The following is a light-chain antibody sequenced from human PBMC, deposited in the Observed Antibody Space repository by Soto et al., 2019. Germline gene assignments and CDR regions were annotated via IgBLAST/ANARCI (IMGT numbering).Light chain of an antibody. J-gene: IGKJ1*01. V-gene: IGKV1-5*03. CDR3: QQYNSYPWT. CDR1: QSISSW. CDR2: KAS. Sequence: DIQMTQSTSTLSASVGDRVTITCRASQSISSWLAWYQQKPGKAPTLLIYKASSLESGVPSRFSGSGSGTEFTLTISSLQPDDFATYYCQQYNSYPWTFGQGTKVEIK.